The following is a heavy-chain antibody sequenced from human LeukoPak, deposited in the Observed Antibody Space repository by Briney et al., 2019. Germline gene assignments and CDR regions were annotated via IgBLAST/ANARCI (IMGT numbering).Heavy chain of an antibody. V-gene: IGHV3-74*01. Sequence: GGSLRLSCAASGFTFSSYSMNWVRQAPGKGLVWVSGINGLGTATYYADSVKGRFTISRDNAKNTVFLQMNSLSVEDTAVYYCASVFDSWGQGFLVTVSS. J-gene: IGHJ4*02. CDR3: ASVFDS. CDR2: INGLGTAT. CDR1: GFTFSSYS.